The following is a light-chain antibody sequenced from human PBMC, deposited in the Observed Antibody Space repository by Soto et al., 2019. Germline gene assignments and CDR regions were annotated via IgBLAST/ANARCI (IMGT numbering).Light chain of an antibody. CDR1: QSINSW. J-gene: IGKJ1*01. Sequence: DIQMTQSPSTLSASVGDRVTITCRASQSINSWLAWYQQKPGEAPKLLIFKASTLQGGVPSRFSGSGSGTEFTLTISSLQPDDFATHYCQQYCGNSMTFGQGTKVEIK. CDR3: QQYCGNSMT. V-gene: IGKV1-5*03. CDR2: KAS.